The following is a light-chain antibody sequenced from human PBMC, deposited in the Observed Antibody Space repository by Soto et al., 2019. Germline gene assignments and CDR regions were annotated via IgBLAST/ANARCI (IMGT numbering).Light chain of an antibody. CDR3: QQYSTLPVT. V-gene: IGKV1-9*01. J-gene: IGKJ5*01. CDR2: AAS. CDR1: QGISSY. Sequence: DIQLTQAPSFMSASLLDRVTITCRASQGISSYLAWYQQKPGKAPKLLIYAASTLQSGVPLRFSGSGSGTSFTLTISSLQPDDFATYYCQQYSTLPVTFGQGTRLEI.